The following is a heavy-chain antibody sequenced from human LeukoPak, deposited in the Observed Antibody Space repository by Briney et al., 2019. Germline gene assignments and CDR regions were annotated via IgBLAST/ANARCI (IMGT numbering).Heavy chain of an antibody. CDR3: ARKGITMVRGVNAFAI. CDR1: GFSLSSGEVA. Sequence: FGPTLVKPTQTLTLTCTLSGFSLSSGEVAVGWIRQPPGKALEWLALIYWNDDKRYSPSLKNRLTITKDTSKTQVVLTMTNMDPVDTATYFCARKGITMVRGVNAFAIWGQGTMVTVSS. V-gene: IGHV2-5*01. D-gene: IGHD3-10*01. CDR2: IYWNDDK. J-gene: IGHJ3*02.